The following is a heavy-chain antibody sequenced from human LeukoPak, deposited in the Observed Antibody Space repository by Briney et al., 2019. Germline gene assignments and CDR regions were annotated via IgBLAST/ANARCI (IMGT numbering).Heavy chain of an antibody. D-gene: IGHD2-2*01. J-gene: IGHJ5*02. CDR2: INHSGST. CDR3: ASGGDDIAVVPARRARTKAWFDP. CDR1: GGSFSGYY. V-gene: IGHV4-34*01. Sequence: PSETLSLTCAVYGGSFSGYYWSWIRQPPGKGLEWIGEINHSGSTNYNPSLKSRVTISVDTSKNQFSLKLSSVTAADTAVYYCASGGDDIAVVPARRARTKAWFDPWGQGTLVTVSS.